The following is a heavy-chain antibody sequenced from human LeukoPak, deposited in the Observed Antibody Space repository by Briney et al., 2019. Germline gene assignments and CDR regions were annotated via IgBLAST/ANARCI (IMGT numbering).Heavy chain of an antibody. CDR3: ARGSTDSSSWYRWFDP. V-gene: IGHV4-39*07. CDR2: IYYSGST. D-gene: IGHD6-13*01. Sequence: SETLSLTCTVSGGSISSSSYYWGWIRQPPGKGLEWIGSIYYSGSTNYNPSLKSRVTISVDTSKNQFSLKLSSVTAADTAVYYCARGSTDSSSWYRWFDPWGQGTLVTVSS. CDR1: GGSISSSSYY. J-gene: IGHJ5*02.